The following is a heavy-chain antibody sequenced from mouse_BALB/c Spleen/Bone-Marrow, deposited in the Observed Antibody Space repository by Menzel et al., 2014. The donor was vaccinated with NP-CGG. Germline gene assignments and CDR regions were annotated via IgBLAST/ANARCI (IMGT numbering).Heavy chain of an antibody. V-gene: IGHV5-9-3*01. D-gene: IGHD2-10*02. CDR1: GFTFSSYA. J-gene: IGHJ4*01. CDR3: ARRGYGNYVGYAMDY. Sequence: EVQRVESGGGLVKPGGSLKLSCAASGFTFSSYAMSWVRRTPEKRLEWVATISSGGSYTYYPDSVKGRFTISRDNAKNTLYLQMSSLRSEDTAMYYCARRGYGNYVGYAMDYWGQGTSVTVSS. CDR2: ISSGGSYT.